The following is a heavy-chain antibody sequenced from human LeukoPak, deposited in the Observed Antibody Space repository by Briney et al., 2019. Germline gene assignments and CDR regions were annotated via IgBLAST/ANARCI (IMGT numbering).Heavy chain of an antibody. CDR2: IYYSGST. D-gene: IGHD2-15*01. J-gene: IGHJ2*01. V-gene: IGHV4-59*01. CDR1: GGSISSYY. CDR3: AGAACSGGKCYFGYFDL. Sequence: KASESLSLTCTVSGGSISSYYWSWIRQPPGKGLEWIGNIYYSGSTNYNPSLKSRVTISVDTSKKQFSLKLNSVTAADTAVYHCAGAACSGGKCYFGYFDLWGRGTVVTHSS.